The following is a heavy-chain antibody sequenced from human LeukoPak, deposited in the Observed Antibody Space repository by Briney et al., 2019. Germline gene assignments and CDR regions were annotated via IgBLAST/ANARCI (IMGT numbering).Heavy chain of an antibody. D-gene: IGHD4-17*01. V-gene: IGHV3-21*01. CDR1: GFTFSSYS. Sequence: GGSLRLSCAASGFTFSSYSMNWVRQAPGKGLEWVSSISSSSSYINYADSVKGRFTISRDNAKNSLYLQMNSLRAEDTAVYYCARVNYGDYLPSFDYWGQGTLVTVSS. CDR2: ISSSSSYI. J-gene: IGHJ4*02. CDR3: ARVNYGDYLPSFDY.